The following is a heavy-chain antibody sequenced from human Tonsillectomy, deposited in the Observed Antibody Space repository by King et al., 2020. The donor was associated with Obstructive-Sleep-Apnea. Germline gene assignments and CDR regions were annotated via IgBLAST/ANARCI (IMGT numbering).Heavy chain of an antibody. CDR1: GSSISSDLW. CDR2: IYPRWRT. Sequence: VQLQESGPGLVKPSGTLSLTCAVSGSSISSDLWWSWVRQAPGKGLEWIWEIYPRWRTNYNPSLKSRVTISIDKSKNHFSLKLTSVTVADTVVYYCASEGFLQGFDYWGQGTLVTVSA. V-gene: IGHV4-4*02. J-gene: IGHJ4*02. CDR3: ASEGFLQGFDY.